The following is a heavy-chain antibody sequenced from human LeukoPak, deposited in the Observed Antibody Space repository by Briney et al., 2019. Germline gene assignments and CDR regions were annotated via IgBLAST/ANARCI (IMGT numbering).Heavy chain of an antibody. CDR1: GFTSSNYW. D-gene: IGHD6-19*01. CDR2: INTDGSSA. Sequence: GGSLRLSCAASGFTSSNYWMHWVRQAPGKGLVWVSRINTDGSSASYADSVKGRFTVSRDNAKNTLYLQMNSLRDDDTAVYYCARVGSGDHWGQGTLVTVSS. J-gene: IGHJ4*02. CDR3: ARVGSGDH. V-gene: IGHV3-74*01.